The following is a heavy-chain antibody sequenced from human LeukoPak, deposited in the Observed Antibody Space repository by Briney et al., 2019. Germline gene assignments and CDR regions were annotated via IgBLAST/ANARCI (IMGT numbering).Heavy chain of an antibody. Sequence: SETLSLTCAVYGGSFSDYYWSWIRQPPGKGLEWIGDINHSGSANYYPSLKSRVTISVDKSVRQFFLKISPVIVADTATYYCARERASNNFNNWLDPWGPGTLVTVSS. V-gene: IGHV4-34*01. CDR2: INHSGSA. CDR1: GGSFSDYY. J-gene: IGHJ5*02. D-gene: IGHD1-20*01. CDR3: ARERASNNFNNWLDP.